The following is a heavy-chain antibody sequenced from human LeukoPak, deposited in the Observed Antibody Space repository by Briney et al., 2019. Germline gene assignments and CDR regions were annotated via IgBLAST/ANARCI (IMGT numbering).Heavy chain of an antibody. Sequence: SETLSLTCTVSGGSISSYYWSWIRQPPGKGLEGIGYIHYTGTTRYNPSLKSRITISVDTPKNQFSLKLSSVTATDTAVYYCARLRFLEWLFPWFDPWGQGTLVTVSS. J-gene: IGHJ5*02. D-gene: IGHD3-3*01. CDR2: IHYTGTT. V-gene: IGHV4-59*08. CDR1: GGSISSYY. CDR3: ARLRFLEWLFPWFDP.